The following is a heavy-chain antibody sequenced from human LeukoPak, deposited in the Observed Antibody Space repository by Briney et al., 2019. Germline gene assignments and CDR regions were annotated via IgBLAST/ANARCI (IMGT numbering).Heavy chain of an antibody. CDR3: ARAREAPANVFPDH. CDR2: INQDEGEK. Sequence: GGSLRLSCAASGFTFSRYWMTWVRQSPGKGLEWVANINQDEGEKYYGDSVTGRFTISRDNAENSLFLQMNSLRADDTGVYYCARAREAPANVFPDHWGQGVVVTVSS. J-gene: IGHJ4*02. V-gene: IGHV3-7*01. D-gene: IGHD2-15*01. CDR1: GFTFSRYW.